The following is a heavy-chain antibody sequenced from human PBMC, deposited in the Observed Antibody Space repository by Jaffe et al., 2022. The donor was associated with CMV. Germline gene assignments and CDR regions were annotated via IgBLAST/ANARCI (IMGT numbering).Heavy chain of an antibody. CDR1: GFTFSSYE. D-gene: IGHD3-22*01. Sequence: EVQLVESGGGLVQPGGSLRLSCAASGFTFSSYEMNWVRQAPGKGLEWVSYISSSGSTIYYADSVKGRFTISRDNAKNSLYLQMNSLRAEDTAVYYCARQIAYYDSSGDAFDIWGQGTMVTVSS. CDR2: ISSSGSTI. CDR3: ARQIAYYDSSGDAFDI. V-gene: IGHV3-48*03. J-gene: IGHJ3*02.